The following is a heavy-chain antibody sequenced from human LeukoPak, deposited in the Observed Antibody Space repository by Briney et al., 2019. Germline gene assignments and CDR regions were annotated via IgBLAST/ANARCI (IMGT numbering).Heavy chain of an antibody. CDR1: GFTFSSYA. CDR2: ISGSGGST. CDR3: AKGGKWDVTPFDY. J-gene: IGHJ4*02. D-gene: IGHD1-26*01. Sequence: GGSLRLSCAASGFTFSSYAMSWVRQAPGKGLEWVSAISGSGGSTYYTDSVKGRFTISRDNSKNTLYLQVNSLRAEDTAVYYCAKGGKWDVTPFDYWGQGTLVTVSS. V-gene: IGHV3-23*01.